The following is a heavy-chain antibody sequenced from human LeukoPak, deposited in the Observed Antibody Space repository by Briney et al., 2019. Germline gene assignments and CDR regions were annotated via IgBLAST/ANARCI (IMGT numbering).Heavy chain of an antibody. Sequence: KPSETLSLACAVYGGSFSGYYWSWIRQPPGKGLEWIGEINHSGSTNYNPSLKSRVTISVDTSKNQFSLKLSSVTAADTAVYYCATGPNPGLFSSGWRGHAFDIWGQGTMVTVSS. D-gene: IGHD6-19*01. J-gene: IGHJ3*02. V-gene: IGHV4-34*01. CDR2: INHSGST. CDR3: ATGPNPGLFSSGWRGHAFDI. CDR1: GGSFSGYY.